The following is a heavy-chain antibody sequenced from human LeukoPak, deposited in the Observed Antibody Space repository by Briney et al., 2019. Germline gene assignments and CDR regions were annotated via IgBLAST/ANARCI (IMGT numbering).Heavy chain of an antibody. CDR2: INPNSGGT. CDR3: AHPVAPYYYDSSGYYAH. V-gene: IGHV1-2*02. J-gene: IGHJ4*02. CDR1: GYTFTGYY. D-gene: IGHD3-22*01. Sequence: ASVKVSCTASGYTFTGYYMHWVRQAPGQGLEWMGWINPNSGGTNYAQKFQGRVTMTRDTSISTAYMELSRLRSDDTAVYYCAHPVAPYYYDSSGYYAHWGQGTLVTVSS.